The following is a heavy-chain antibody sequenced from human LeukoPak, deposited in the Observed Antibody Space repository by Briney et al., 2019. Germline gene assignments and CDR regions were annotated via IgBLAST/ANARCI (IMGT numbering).Heavy chain of an antibody. CDR1: GFTSSSYS. V-gene: IGHV3-21*01. J-gene: IGHJ4*02. CDR2: ISSSSSYI. CDR3: ARSYYDILTGDHDDY. Sequence: GGSLRLSCAASGFTSSSYSMNWVRQAPGKGLEWVSSISSSSSYIYYADSVKGRFTISRDNAKNSLYLQMNGLRAENTAVYYCARSYYDILTGDHDDYWGQGTLVTVSS. D-gene: IGHD3-9*01.